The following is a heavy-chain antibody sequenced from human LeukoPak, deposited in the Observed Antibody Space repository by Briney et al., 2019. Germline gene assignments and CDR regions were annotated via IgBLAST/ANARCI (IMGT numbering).Heavy chain of an antibody. CDR3: ARGRVAGTYVFDY. CDR1: GGTFSSYA. D-gene: IGHD6-19*01. V-gene: IGHV1-69*13. J-gene: IGHJ4*02. Sequence: SVKVSCKASGGTFSSYAISWVRQAPGQGLEWMGGIIPIFGTANYAQKFQGRVTITADESTSTAYMELSSLRSEDTAVYYCARGRVAGTYVFDYWGQGTLVTVSS. CDR2: IIPIFGTA.